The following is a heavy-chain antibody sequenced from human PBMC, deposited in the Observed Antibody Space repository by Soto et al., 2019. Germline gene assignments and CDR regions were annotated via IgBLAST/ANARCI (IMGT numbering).Heavy chain of an antibody. V-gene: IGHV4-34*01. D-gene: IGHD3-10*01. CDR2: INHSGRT. J-gene: IGHJ4*02. CDR1: GGSFSGYY. CDR3: ARGMVRGLDY. Sequence: QVQLQQWGAGLLKPSETLSLTCAVYGGSFSGYYWSWIRQPPGKGLEWIGEINHSGRTNYNPSLKSRVTISVDTSKNQFSLKLSSVTAADTAVYYCARGMVRGLDYWGQGTLVTVSS.